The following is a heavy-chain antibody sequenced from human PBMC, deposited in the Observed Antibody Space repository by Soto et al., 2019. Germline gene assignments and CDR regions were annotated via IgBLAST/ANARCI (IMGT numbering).Heavy chain of an antibody. V-gene: IGHV3-33*01. CDR3: ARDGGSGWNLDY. J-gene: IGHJ4*02. Sequence: QVRLVESGGGAVQPGRSLKLSCAASGFSFRDYAMHWVRQAPGKGLEGVAFIWSDGSRQDYADSVKGRFTISRDDSKNTLDLQMNSLRVDDTAVYYCARDGGSGWNLDYWGQGTLVNV. CDR2: IWSDGSRQ. D-gene: IGHD6-19*01. CDR1: GFSFRDYA.